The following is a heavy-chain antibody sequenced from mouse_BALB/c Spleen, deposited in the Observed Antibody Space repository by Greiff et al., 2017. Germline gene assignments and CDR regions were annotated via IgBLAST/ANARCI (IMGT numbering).Heavy chain of an antibody. CDR2: INPGSGGT. D-gene: IGHD2-1*01. J-gene: IGHJ2*01. CDR3: ARGRSTMYYFDY. CDR1: GYAFTNYL. V-gene: IGHV1-54*01. Sequence: QVQLQQSGAELVRPGTSVKVSCKASGYAFTNYLIEWVKQRPGQGLEWIGVINPGSGGTNYNEKFKGKATLTADKSSSTAYMQLSSLTSDDSAVYFCARGRSTMYYFDYWGQGTTLTVSS.